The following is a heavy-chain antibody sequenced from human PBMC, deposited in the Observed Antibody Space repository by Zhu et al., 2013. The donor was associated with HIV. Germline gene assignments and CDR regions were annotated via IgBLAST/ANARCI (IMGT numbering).Heavy chain of an antibody. V-gene: IGHV1-2*02. CDR2: INSNSGDT. CDR3: ATEALATYYYAH. J-gene: IGHJ4*02. Sequence: QVQLVQSGAEVKKPGASVKVSCKASGYTLTDYYLHWVRQAPGQGLEWMGWINSNSGDTKYAQRFQGRITLTRDTSISTAYMDLSSLTSDDTAVYSCATEALATYYYAHWGQGTLVTVSS. D-gene: IGHD2-21*01. CDR1: GYTLTDYY.